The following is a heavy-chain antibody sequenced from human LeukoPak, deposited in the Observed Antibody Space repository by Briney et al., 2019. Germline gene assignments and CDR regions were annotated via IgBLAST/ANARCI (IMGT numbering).Heavy chain of an antibody. CDR2: ISGSGGST. V-gene: IGHV3-23*01. D-gene: IGHD1-26*01. J-gene: IGHJ6*03. CDR1: GFTFSSYA. Sequence: GGSLRLSCAASGFTFSSYAMSWVRQAPGKGLEWVSAISGSGGSTYYADSVKGRFTISRDNSKNTLYLRMNSLRAEDTAVYCCAKGQGWEHSYYYHYMDVWGKGTTVTISS. CDR3: AKGQGWEHSYYYHYMDV.